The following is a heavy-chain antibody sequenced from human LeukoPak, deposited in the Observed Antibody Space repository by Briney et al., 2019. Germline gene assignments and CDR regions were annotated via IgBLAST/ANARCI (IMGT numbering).Heavy chain of an antibody. CDR3: ASEAMVRGAFDY. Sequence: SETLSLTCTVSGGSISSYYWSWIRQPPGKGLEWIGYIYYSGSTSYNPSLKSRVTISVDTSKNQFSLKLSSVTAADTAVYYCASEAMVRGAFDYWGQGTLVTVSS. D-gene: IGHD3-10*01. V-gene: IGHV4-59*01. CDR2: IYYSGST. J-gene: IGHJ4*02. CDR1: GGSISSYY.